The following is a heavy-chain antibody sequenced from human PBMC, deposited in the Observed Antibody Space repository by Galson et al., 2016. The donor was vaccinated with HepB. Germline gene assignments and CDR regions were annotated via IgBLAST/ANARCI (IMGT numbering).Heavy chain of an antibody. Sequence: SLRLSCAASGFTFEDYAMHWVRQAPGKGLEWVSGITWNGGMMGYADSVKGRFTISRDNAKNSLYLQMNSLRAEDTAFYYCVRDREVTLQMLSVFDYWGQGTLFTVSS. CDR1: GFTFEDYA. CDR2: ITWNGGMM. D-gene: IGHD2-2*01. CDR3: VRDREVTLQMLSVFDY. J-gene: IGHJ4*02. V-gene: IGHV3-9*01.